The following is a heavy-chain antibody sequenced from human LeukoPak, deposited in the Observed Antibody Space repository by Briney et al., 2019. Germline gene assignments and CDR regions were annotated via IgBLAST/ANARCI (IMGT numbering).Heavy chain of an antibody. CDR2: IYPGDSDT. CDR1: GYSFTSYW. CDR3: ASHGDSYDSPYDY. J-gene: IGHJ4*02. D-gene: IGHD5-12*01. Sequence: GESLKISCKGSGYSFTSYWIGWVRQMPGKGLEWMGIIYPGDSDTRYSPSFQGHVTISADKSISTAYLQWSSLKASDTAMYFCASHGDSYDSPYDYWGQGTLVTVSS. V-gene: IGHV5-51*01.